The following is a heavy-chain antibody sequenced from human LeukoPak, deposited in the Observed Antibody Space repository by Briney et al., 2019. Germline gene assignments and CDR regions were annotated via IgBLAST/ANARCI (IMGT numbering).Heavy chain of an antibody. CDR2: IYTSGST. CDR1: GGSISSGSYY. Sequence: SETLSLTCTVSGGSISSGSYYWSWIRQPAGKGLEWIGRIYTSGSTNYNPSLKSRVTISVDTSKNQFSLKLSSVTAADTAVYYCAREGYTVTTSIDAFDIWGQGTMVTVSS. J-gene: IGHJ3*02. V-gene: IGHV4-61*02. CDR3: AREGYTVTTSIDAFDI. D-gene: IGHD4-17*01.